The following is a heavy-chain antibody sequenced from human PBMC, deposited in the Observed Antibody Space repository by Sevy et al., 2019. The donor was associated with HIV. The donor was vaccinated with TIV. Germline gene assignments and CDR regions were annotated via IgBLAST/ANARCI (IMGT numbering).Heavy chain of an antibody. D-gene: IGHD3-22*01. CDR1: GYTFSELS. Sequence: ASVKVSCKVSGYTFSELSMHWVRQTPEGLEWMGGFDPEDDKNIYAQKFQGRVTMTEDTSTDTAYMELWSLRSEDTAVYYRATDLPDDYETSGGLDYWGQETLVTVSS. CDR3: ATDLPDDYETSGGLDY. J-gene: IGHJ4*02. CDR2: FDPEDDKN. V-gene: IGHV1-24*01.